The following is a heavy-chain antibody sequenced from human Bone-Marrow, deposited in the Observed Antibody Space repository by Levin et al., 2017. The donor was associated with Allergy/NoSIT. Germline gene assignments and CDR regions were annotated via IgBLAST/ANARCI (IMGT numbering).Heavy chain of an antibody. CDR2: IDYSGSS. J-gene: IGHJ5*02. Sequence: PSETLSLTCTVSGDSINSDDYYWSWIRQPPGKGLEWIGYIDYSGSSYYNPSLKSRVTISVDTSKNQFFLKVTSVTAADTAVYYCARDFGGVPTPWGQGTLVTVSS. CDR3: ARDFGGVPTP. V-gene: IGHV4-30-4*01. D-gene: IGHD3-16*01. CDR1: GDSINSDDYY.